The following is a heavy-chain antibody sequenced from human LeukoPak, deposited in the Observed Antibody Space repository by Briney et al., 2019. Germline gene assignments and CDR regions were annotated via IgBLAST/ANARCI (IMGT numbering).Heavy chain of an antibody. D-gene: IGHD5/OR15-5a*01. CDR1: GFTFSDYS. Sequence: PGGSLRLSCPASGFTFSDYSMSWVRQAPGKGLEWVSSISSSSDYTYYADSVKGRFTISRDNARNSLYLQMNSLRAEDTAVYYCGRSRSVSNYKVMDVWGQGTTVTVSS. V-gene: IGHV3-21*01. J-gene: IGHJ6*02. CDR2: ISSSSDYT. CDR3: GRSRSVSNYKVMDV.